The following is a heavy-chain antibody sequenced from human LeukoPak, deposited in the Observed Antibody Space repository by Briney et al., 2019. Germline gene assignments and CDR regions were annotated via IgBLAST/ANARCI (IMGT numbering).Heavy chain of an antibody. J-gene: IGHJ4*02. V-gene: IGHV4-39*01. CDR3: ATYEGSVSGGDIFDY. Sequence: PSETLSLTCTVSGGSISSSSYYWGWIRQPPGKGLEWVGSIYYSGSTYYSPSLKSRVTISVDTPKNQFSLRLSSVTAADTAVYFCATYEGSVSGGDIFDYWGQGTLVTVSS. CDR2: IYYSGST. CDR1: GGSISSSSYY. D-gene: IGHD2-21*02.